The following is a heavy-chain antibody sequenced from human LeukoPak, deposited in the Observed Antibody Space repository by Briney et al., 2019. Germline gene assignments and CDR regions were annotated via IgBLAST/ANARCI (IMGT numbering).Heavy chain of an antibody. J-gene: IGHJ4*02. CDR2: LSGSGDRT. D-gene: IGHD1-26*01. V-gene: IGHV3-23*01. Sequence: GGSLRLSCAASGFTFNTYGMSWVRQAPGKGLEWLSALSGSGDRTYYADSVKGRYTISRDNSKNTLYLQMNSLRAEDTAVYSCAKDRVGALLYFDSWGQGILVTVSS. CDR1: GFTFNTYG. CDR3: AKDRVGALLYFDS.